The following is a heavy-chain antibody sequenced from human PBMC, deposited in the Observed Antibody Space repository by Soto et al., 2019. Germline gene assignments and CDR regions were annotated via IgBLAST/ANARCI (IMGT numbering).Heavy chain of an antibody. Sequence: EVQLLESGGGLVQPGGSLRLSCAASGFTFSSYAMSWVRQAPGKGLEWVSAISGSGGSTYYADSVKGRFTISRDNSKNTLYLQMNSLRAEDTAVYYCAKASNYRAYYYYGMDVWGQGTTVTVSS. CDR1: GFTFSSYA. D-gene: IGHD4-4*01. CDR3: AKASNYRAYYYYGMDV. J-gene: IGHJ6*02. CDR2: ISGSGGST. V-gene: IGHV3-23*01.